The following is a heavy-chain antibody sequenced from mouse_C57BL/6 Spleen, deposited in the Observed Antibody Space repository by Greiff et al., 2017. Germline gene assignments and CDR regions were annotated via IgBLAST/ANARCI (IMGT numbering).Heavy chain of an antibody. CDR3: ARSDGSSPAWFAY. D-gene: IGHD1-1*01. J-gene: IGHJ3*01. CDR2: INPGSGGT. Sequence: VQLQQSGAELVRPGTSVQVSCKASGYDFNNYLIEWVKQRPGQGLEWIGVINPGSGGTNYNEKFKGKATLTADKSSSTAYMQLSSLTSEDSAVYFCARSDGSSPAWFAYRGQGTLVTVSA. CDR1: GYDFNNYL. V-gene: IGHV1-54*01.